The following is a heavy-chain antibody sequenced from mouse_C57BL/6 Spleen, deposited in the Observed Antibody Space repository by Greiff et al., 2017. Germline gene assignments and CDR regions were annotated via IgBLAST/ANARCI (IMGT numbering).Heavy chain of an antibody. CDR3: ARNGDYYGSSPWGFDV. J-gene: IGHJ1*03. Sequence: VQLQQSGAELVKPGASVKISCKASGYAFSSYWMNWVKQRPGKGLEWIGQIYPGDGDTNYNGKFKGKATLTADKSSSTAYMQLSSLTSEDAAVYFCARNGDYYGSSPWGFDVWGTGTTVTGSS. CDR1: GYAFSSYW. D-gene: IGHD1-1*01. V-gene: IGHV1-80*01. CDR2: IYPGDGDT.